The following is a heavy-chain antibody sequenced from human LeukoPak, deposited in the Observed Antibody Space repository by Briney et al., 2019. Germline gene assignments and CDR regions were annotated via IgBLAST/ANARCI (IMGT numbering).Heavy chain of an antibody. CDR3: ARGSPSRTHYDFWSGYYPAGAFDI. D-gene: IGHD3-3*01. CDR1: DVSISTDY. V-gene: IGHV4-59*01. CDR2: KSGAGRD. Sequence: SETLSLTCAVSDVSISTDYWSWLRQPPGKGLEWIGYKSGAGRDIYNPSLRSRVTISVDASENQFSLSLRSVTAADTAVYYCARGSPSRTHYDFWSGYYPAGAFDIWGQGTMVTVSS. J-gene: IGHJ3*02.